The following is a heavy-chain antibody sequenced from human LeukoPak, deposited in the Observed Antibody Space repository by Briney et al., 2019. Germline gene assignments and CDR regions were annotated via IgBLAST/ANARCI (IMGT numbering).Heavy chain of an antibody. CDR1: GFTFSDYY. D-gene: IGHD3-10*01. V-gene: IGHV3-11*01. CDR2: ISSSGSTI. Sequence: GGSLRLSCAASGFTFSDYYMSWIRQAPGKGLEWVSYISSSGSTIYYADSVKGRFTISRDNAKNSLYLQMNSLRAEDTAVYYCASRVLLWFGELLDYWGQGTLVTVSS. CDR3: ASRVLLWFGELLDY. J-gene: IGHJ4*02.